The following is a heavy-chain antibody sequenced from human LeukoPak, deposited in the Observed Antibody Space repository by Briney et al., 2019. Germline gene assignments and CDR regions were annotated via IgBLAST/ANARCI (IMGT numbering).Heavy chain of an antibody. CDR1: GFTFSSYA. D-gene: IGHD3-22*01. CDR3: ARAGITMIVVVITLDY. J-gene: IGHJ4*02. CDR2: ISYDGSNK. V-gene: IGHV3-30-3*01. Sequence: GRSLRLSCAASGFTFSSYAVHWVRQAPGKGLEWVAVISYDGSNKYYADSVKGRFTISRDNSKNTLYLQMNSLRAEDTAVYYCARAGITMIVVVITLDYWGQGTLVTVSS.